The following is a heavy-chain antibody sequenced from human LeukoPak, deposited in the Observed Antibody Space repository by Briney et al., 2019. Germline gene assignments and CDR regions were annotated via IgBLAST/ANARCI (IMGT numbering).Heavy chain of an antibody. V-gene: IGHV4-59*08. J-gene: IGHJ3*02. D-gene: IGHD5-12*01. CDR3: ATHRRSGSGGSENAFEI. CDR1: GGSISGYY. Sequence: SETLSLTCTVSGGSISGYYWSWIRQPPGKGLEWIGYIYYTGSTNYNPSLKSRVTISGDTSKNQFSLKLNSVTAADTAIYYCATHRRSGSGGSENAFEIWGQGTMVTVSS. CDR2: IYYTGST.